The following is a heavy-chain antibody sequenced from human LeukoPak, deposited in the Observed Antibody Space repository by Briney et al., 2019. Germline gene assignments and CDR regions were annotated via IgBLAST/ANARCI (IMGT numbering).Heavy chain of an antibody. CDR1: GGSFSGYY. CDR2: INHSGST. CDR3: ARKTEYYYDSSGSVTTYFQH. D-gene: IGHD3-22*01. V-gene: IGHV4-34*01. Sequence: PSETLSLTCAVYGGSFSGYYWSWIRQPPGKGLEWIGEINHSGSTNYNPSLKSRVTISVDTSKNQFSLKLSSVTAADTVVYYCARKTEYYYDSSGSVTTYFQHWGQGTLVTVSS. J-gene: IGHJ1*01.